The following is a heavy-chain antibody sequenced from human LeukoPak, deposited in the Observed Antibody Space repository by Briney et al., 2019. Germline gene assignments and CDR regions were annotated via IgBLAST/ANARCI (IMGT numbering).Heavy chain of an antibody. CDR2: ISGGGDDT. Sequence: GGSLRLSCAASGFTFSDCAISWVRQAPGKGLEWVSVISGGGDDTSYADSVKGRFTISRDNSKNTLYLQMTSLRVEDTAVYYCATEGGNHYQLDYWGQGTLVTVSS. D-gene: IGHD4-23*01. CDR1: GFTFSDCA. V-gene: IGHV3-23*01. CDR3: ATEGGNHYQLDY. J-gene: IGHJ4*02.